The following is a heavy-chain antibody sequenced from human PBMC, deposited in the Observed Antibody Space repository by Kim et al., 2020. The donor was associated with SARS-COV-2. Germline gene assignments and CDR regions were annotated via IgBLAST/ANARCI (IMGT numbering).Heavy chain of an antibody. CDR2: IIPIFGTA. CDR3: ARGSGGSCYFSECPHWFDP. D-gene: IGHD2-15*01. Sequence: SVKVSCKASGGTFSSYAISWVRQAPGQGLEWMGGIIPIFGTANYAQKFQGRVTITADESTSTVYMELSSLRSEDTAVYYCARGSGGSCYFSECPHWFDPWGQGTLVTVSS. V-gene: IGHV1-69*13. J-gene: IGHJ5*02. CDR1: GGTFSSYA.